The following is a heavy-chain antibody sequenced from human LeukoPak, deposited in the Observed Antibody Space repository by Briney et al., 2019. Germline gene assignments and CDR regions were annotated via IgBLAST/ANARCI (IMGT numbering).Heavy chain of an antibody. CDR2: IKQDGSEK. D-gene: IGHD3-22*01. CDR3: ARESYGTMIVEPVGDYFDY. Sequence: GGSLRLSCAASGFTFSSYWMSWVRQAPGKGLEWVANIKQDGSEKYYVDSVKGRFTISRDNAKNSLYLQMNSLRAEDTAVYYCARESYGTMIVEPVGDYFDYWGQGTLVTVSS. CDR1: GFTFSSYW. J-gene: IGHJ4*02. V-gene: IGHV3-7*01.